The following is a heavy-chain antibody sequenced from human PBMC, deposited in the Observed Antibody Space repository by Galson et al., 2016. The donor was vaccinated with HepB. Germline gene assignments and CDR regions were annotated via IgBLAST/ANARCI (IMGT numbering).Heavy chain of an antibody. CDR2: INAGNGNT. CDR3: VREDYGDDPVYYYYYGMDV. Sequence: SVKVSCKASGYIFTSYDINWVRQAPGQGLEWVGWINAGNGNTKYSQKFQGRVTITRDTSASTAYMELSSLRSEDTAVYYCVREDYGDDPVYYYYYGMDVWGQGTTVSVSS. D-gene: IGHD4-17*01. V-gene: IGHV1-3*01. J-gene: IGHJ6*02. CDR1: GYIFTSYD.